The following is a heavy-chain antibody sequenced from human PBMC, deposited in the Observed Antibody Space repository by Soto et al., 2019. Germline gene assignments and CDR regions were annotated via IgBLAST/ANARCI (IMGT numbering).Heavy chain of an antibody. V-gene: IGHV4-4*02. Sequence: QVQLQESGPGLVKPSGTLSLTCAVSGGSISSSNWWSWVRQPPGKGLEWIGEIYHSGSTNYNPSFKSRVIISVDKSKNQFSLKLSSVTAADTAVYYCARGGIAAAGTPISYYYYAMDVWGQGTTVTVSS. CDR1: GGSISSSNW. CDR3: ARGGIAAAGTPISYYYYAMDV. J-gene: IGHJ6*02. CDR2: IYHSGST. D-gene: IGHD6-13*01.